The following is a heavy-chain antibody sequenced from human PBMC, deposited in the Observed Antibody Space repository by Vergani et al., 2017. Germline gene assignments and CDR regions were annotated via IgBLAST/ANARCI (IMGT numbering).Heavy chain of an antibody. V-gene: IGHV3-49*03. CDR2: IRSKAYGQAT. J-gene: IGHJ3*02. CDR1: GFTFGYYA. D-gene: IGHD3-10*01. Sequence: EVQLVESAGDLVQPGRSLRLPCTASGFTFGYYAMDWFRQAPGQGLEWVGGIRSKAYGQATIYAASVKGRFTISRDDSKSIAYLPMNNLQTEDAAMYYCVRDQVTVLRGSDALDIWGQGTMVTVSS. CDR3: VRDQVTVLRGSDALDI.